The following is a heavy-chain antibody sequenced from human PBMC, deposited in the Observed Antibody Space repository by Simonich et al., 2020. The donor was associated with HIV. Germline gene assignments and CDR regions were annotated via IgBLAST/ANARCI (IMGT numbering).Heavy chain of an antibody. CDR3: ARRTGYDLDY. Sequence: QVQLQQWGAGLLKPSETLSLTCAVYGGSFSGYYWTWIRQPPGKGLEGIGEINHCGSTDYNPSLKSRVTISVDTAKNQFSLKLSSVTAADTAVYYCARRTGYDLDYWGQGTLVTVSS. J-gene: IGHJ4*02. CDR2: INHCGST. V-gene: IGHV4-34*01. D-gene: IGHD5-12*01. CDR1: GGSFSGYY.